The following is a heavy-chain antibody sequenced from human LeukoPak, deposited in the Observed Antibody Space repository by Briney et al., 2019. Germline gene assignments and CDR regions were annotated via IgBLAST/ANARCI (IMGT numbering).Heavy chain of an antibody. CDR3: ARLIVVVPAAMDPDYYYYGMDV. D-gene: IGHD2-2*01. CDR2: ISGSGGST. J-gene: IGHJ6*02. CDR1: EFTFNNYA. V-gene: IGHV3-23*01. Sequence: GGSLRLSCTASEFTFNNYAMTWVRQAPGKGLEWVSLISGSGGSTYYADSVKGRFTISRDNSKNTLSLQMNSLRAEDTAVYYCARLIVVVPAAMDPDYYYYGMDVWGQGTTVTVSS.